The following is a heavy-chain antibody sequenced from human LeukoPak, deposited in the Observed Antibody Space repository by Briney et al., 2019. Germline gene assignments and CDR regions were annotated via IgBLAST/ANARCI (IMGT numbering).Heavy chain of an antibody. CDR1: GFIFSNYA. Sequence: PGGSLRLSCAASGFIFSNYAITWVRQPPGKGLQWVSGMSSSGGPTLYADAVKGRFRISRERSSNTLHLEMNSPRAEDTAVHYCAKINVPVVAPMGDYFDTWGLGTPVIVSS. CDR2: MSSSGGPT. CDR3: AKINVPVVAPMGDYFDT. V-gene: IGHV3-23*01. J-gene: IGHJ4*02. D-gene: IGHD2-15*01.